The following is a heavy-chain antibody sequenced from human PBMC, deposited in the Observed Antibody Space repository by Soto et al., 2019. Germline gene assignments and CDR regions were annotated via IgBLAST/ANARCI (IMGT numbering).Heavy chain of an antibody. Sequence: PSETLSLTCTVSGDSISGGAYYWSWVRQLPGTGVEWIGYIDSSGSTYSTPSPKSPLTISIDTSENHFSLNLNSVTAADSAVYYCARCRKGGWTCDHWGQGTLVTVSS. J-gene: IGHJ4*02. CDR3: ARCRKGGWTCDH. V-gene: IGHV4-31*01. CDR1: GDSISGGAYY. D-gene: IGHD6-19*01. CDR2: IDSSGST.